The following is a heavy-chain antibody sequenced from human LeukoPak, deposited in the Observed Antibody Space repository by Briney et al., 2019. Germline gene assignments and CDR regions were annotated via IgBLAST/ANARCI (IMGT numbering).Heavy chain of an antibody. CDR2: IYYSGST. CDR3: AGRDGYNYYGY. Sequence: SETLSLTCTVSGGSISSGHYYWRWIRQHPGKGLEWIGYIYYSGSTHYNPSLKSRVTISVDTSKNQFSLKLSSGTAADTAVYYCAGRDGYNYYGYWGQGTLVTVSS. CDR1: GGSISSGHYY. J-gene: IGHJ4*02. D-gene: IGHD5-24*01. V-gene: IGHV4-31*03.